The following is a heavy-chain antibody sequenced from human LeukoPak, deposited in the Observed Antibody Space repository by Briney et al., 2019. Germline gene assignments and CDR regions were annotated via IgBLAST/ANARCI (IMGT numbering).Heavy chain of an antibody. V-gene: IGHV1-2*02. D-gene: IGHD5-12*01. CDR3: ARAPGSGYAFDS. Sequence: APVKVSCKASGYTFTGYYIHWVRQAPGQALEWMGWINPDSGGTKSAQKFQGRVTMTRDTSINTAYMELSRLASDDTAVYYCARAPGSGYAFDSWGQGTQVTVSS. CDR2: INPDSGGT. J-gene: IGHJ4*02. CDR1: GYTFTGYY.